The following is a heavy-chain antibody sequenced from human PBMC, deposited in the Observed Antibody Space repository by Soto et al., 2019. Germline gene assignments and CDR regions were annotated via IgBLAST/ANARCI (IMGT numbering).Heavy chain of an antibody. CDR1: GGSISSSSYY. V-gene: IGHV4-39*01. D-gene: IGHD3-3*01. CDR2: IYYSGST. CDR3: ARRETYYDFWSGYSPYYYYGMDV. Sequence: SETLSLTCTVSGGSISSSSYYWGWIRQPPGKGLEWIGSIYYSGSTYYNPSLKSRVTISVDTSKNQFSLKLSSVTAADTAVYYCARRETYYDFWSGYSPYYYYGMDVWGQGTTVTV. J-gene: IGHJ6*02.